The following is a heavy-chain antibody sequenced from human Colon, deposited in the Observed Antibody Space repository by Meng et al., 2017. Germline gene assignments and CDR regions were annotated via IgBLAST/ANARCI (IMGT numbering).Heavy chain of an antibody. CDR1: GSTLY. V-gene: IGHV1-2*06. D-gene: IGHD2-15*01. J-gene: IGHJ4*02. Sequence: QVQLVQSGAEGKKPGASVTVSCKASGSTLYIHWVRLRPGEGLEWMGRINPRTGDTKSAQSFQGRVTMTRDTSTTTFSMDLRSLTTDDSAIYFCARESADGGSFDLWGQGTLVTVSS. CDR3: ARESADGGSFDL. CDR2: INPRTGDT.